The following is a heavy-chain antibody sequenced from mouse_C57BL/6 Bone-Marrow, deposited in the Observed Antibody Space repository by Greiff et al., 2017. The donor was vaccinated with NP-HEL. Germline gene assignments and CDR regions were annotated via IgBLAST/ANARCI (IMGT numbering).Heavy chain of an antibody. J-gene: IGHJ2*01. CDR3: ARDQTGPYYFDY. CDR2: INPNNGGT. D-gene: IGHD4-1*01. Sequence: EVQLQQSGPELVKPGASVKISCKASGYTFTDYYMNWVKQSPGKSLEWIGDINPNNGGTSYNQKFKGKATLTVDKSSSTAYMELRSLTSEDSAVYYCARDQTGPYYFDYWGQGTTLTVSA. V-gene: IGHV1-26*01. CDR1: GYTFTDYY.